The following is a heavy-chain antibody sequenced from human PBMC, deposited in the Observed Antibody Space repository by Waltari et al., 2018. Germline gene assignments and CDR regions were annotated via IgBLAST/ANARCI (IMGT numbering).Heavy chain of an antibody. Sequence: QVQLVQSGAEVKKPGSSVKVSCKASGGTFSSYAISWVRQAPGQGLEWMGRIIPICGTANYAQKFQGRVTITADKSTSTAYMELSSLRSDDTAVYYCARGSRRYGGFDYWGQGTLVTVSS. D-gene: IGHD3-10*01. J-gene: IGHJ4*02. CDR3: ARGSRRYGGFDY. V-gene: IGHV1-69*08. CDR2: IIPICGTA. CDR1: GGTFSSYA.